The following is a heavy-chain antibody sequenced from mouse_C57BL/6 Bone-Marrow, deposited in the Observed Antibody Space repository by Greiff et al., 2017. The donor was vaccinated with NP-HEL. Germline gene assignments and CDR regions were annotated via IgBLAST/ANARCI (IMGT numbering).Heavy chain of an antibody. CDR1: GYSITSGYY. CDR3: ARVRLGRWVFAY. D-gene: IGHD4-1*01. J-gene: IGHJ3*01. V-gene: IGHV3-6*01. CDR2: ISYDGSN. Sequence: EVQRVESGPGLVKPSQSLSLTCSVTGYSITSGYYWNWIRQFPGNKLEWMGYISYDGSNNYNPSLKNRISITRDTSKNQFFLKLNSVTTEDTATYYCARVRLGRWVFAYWGQGTLVTVSA.